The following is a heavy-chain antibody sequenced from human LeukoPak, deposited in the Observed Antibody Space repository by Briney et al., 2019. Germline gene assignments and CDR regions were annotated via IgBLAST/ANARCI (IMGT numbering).Heavy chain of an antibody. D-gene: IGHD6-13*01. CDR1: GFTFGDYA. J-gene: IGHJ4*02. CDR2: IRSKAYGGTT. V-gene: IGHV3-49*04. Sequence: GGSLRLSCTASGFTFGDYAMSWVRQAPGKGLEWVGFIRSKAYGGTTEYAASVKGRFTISRDDSKSIAYLQMNSLKTEDTAAYYCTRYRQLIDYWGQGTLVTVSS. CDR3: TRYRQLIDY.